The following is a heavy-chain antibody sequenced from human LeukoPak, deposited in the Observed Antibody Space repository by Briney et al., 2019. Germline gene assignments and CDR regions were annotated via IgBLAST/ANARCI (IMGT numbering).Heavy chain of an antibody. CDR3: ARVGPASLEDGYNFDY. D-gene: IGHD5-24*01. V-gene: IGHV1-8*01. J-gene: IGHJ4*02. Sequence: ASVKVSCKASGYTFTSYDINWVRQATGQGLEWMGWMNPNSGNTGYAQKFQGRVTMPRNTSISTAYMELSSLRSEDTAVYYCARVGPASLEDGYNFDYWGQGTLVTVSS. CDR2: MNPNSGNT. CDR1: GYTFTSYD.